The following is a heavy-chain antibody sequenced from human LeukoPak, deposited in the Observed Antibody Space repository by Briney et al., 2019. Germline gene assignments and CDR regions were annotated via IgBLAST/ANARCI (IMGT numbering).Heavy chain of an antibody. CDR1: GYTLTELS. CDR2: FDPEDGET. CDR3: ATSGGYESNDAFDI. V-gene: IGHV1-24*01. Sequence: ASVKVSCKVSGYTLTELSMHWVRQAPGKGLEWMGGFDPEDGETIYEQKSQGRVTMTEDTSTDTAYMELSSLRSEDMAVYYCATSGGYESNDAFDIWGQGTMVTVSS. D-gene: IGHD5-12*01. J-gene: IGHJ3*02.